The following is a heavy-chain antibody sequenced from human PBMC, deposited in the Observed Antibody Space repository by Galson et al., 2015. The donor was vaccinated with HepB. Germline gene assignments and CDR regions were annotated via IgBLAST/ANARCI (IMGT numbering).Heavy chain of an antibody. CDR1: GGTFSSYT. CDR3: ARDRPYCSSTSCYGNWFDP. V-gene: IGHV1-69*04. D-gene: IGHD2-2*01. CDR2: IIPILGIA. Sequence: SVKVSCKASGGTFSSYTISWVRQAPGQGLEWMGRIIPILGIANYAQKFQGRVTITADKSTSTAYMELSSLRSEDTAVYYCARDRPYCSSTSCYGNWFDPWGQGTLVTVSS. J-gene: IGHJ5*02.